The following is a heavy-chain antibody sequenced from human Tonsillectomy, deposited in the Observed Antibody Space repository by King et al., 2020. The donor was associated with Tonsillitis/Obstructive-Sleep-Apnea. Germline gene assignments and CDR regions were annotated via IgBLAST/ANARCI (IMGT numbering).Heavy chain of an antibody. J-gene: IGHJ6*03. CDR3: ARDQRDSSMDV. CDR2: IYYSGST. V-gene: IGHV4-59*01. Sequence: VQLQESGPGLVKPSETLSLTCTVSGGSISSYYWSWIRQPPGQGLEWIGYIYYSGSTNYNPSLKSRVTISVATSKNQFSLKLSSLTAADTAVYYCARDQRDSSMDVWGKGTTVTVSS. CDR1: GGSISSYY. D-gene: IGHD6-25*01.